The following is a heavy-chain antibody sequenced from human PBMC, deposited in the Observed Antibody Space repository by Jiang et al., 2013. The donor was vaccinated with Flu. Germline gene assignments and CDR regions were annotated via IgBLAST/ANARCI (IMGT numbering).Heavy chain of an antibody. CDR3: ARGHIAAAVDY. D-gene: IGHD6-13*01. J-gene: IGHJ4*02. Sequence: SLTCTVSGGSISSGGYYWSWIRQHPGKGLEWIGYIYYSGSTYYNPSLKSRVTISVDTSKNQFSLKLSSVTAADTAVYYCARGHIAAAVDYWGQGTLVTVSS. V-gene: IGHV4-31*03. CDR2: IYYSGST. CDR1: GGSISSGGYY.